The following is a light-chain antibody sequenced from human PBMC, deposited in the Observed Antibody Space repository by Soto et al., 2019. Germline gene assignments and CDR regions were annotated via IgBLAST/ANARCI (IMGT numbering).Light chain of an antibody. V-gene: IGKV3-15*01. CDR3: QQYNNWPPLT. CDR2: GPS. Sequence: EIVMTQSPATLSVSPGERATLSCRASQSVSSNLAWYQQNPGQAPRLLIYGPSTRATGIPARLSDSGSGPEFTLTISSLQSEDFAVYSCQQYNNWPPLTFGGGTKVESK. J-gene: IGKJ4*01. CDR1: QSVSSN.